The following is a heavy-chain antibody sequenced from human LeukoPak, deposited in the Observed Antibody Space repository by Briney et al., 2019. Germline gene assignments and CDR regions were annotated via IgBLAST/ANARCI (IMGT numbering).Heavy chain of an antibody. D-gene: IGHD5-12*01. J-gene: IGHJ4*02. V-gene: IGHV3-48*03. Sequence: PGGSLRLSCAASGFTFSSYEMNWVRQAPGKGLEGVSYISSSGSTIYYADSVKGRFTISRDNAKNSLYLQMNSLRAEDTAVYYCARGGYSGYVSSYWGQGTLVTVSS. CDR1: GFTFSSYE. CDR2: ISSSGSTI. CDR3: ARGGYSGYVSSY.